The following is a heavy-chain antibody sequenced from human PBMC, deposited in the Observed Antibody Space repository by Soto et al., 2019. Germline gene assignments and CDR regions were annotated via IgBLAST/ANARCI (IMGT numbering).Heavy chain of an antibody. CDR3: ARATELLWFGEPPW. D-gene: IGHD3-10*01. J-gene: IGHJ4*02. V-gene: IGHV1-3*01. CDR2: INAGNGNT. Sequence: ASVKVSCKASGYTFTSYAMHWVRQAPGQRLEWMGWINAGNGNTKYSQKFQGRVTITRDTSASTAYMELSSLRSEDTAVYYCARATELLWFGEPPWWGQGTLVTVSS. CDR1: GYTFTSYA.